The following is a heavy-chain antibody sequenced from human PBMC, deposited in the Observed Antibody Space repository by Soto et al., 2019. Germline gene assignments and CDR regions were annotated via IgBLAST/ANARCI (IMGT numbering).Heavy chain of an antibody. CDR1: GGTFSSYA. D-gene: IGHD3-10*01. CDR2: IIPIFGTA. CDR3: ASSYGSGYQAFDY. J-gene: IGHJ4*02. V-gene: IGHV1-69*13. Sequence: ASVKVSCKASGGTFSSYAISWVRQAPGQGLEWMGGIIPIFGTANYAQKFQGRVTITADESTSTAYMELSSLRSEDTAIYYCASSYGSGYQAFDYWGQGALVTVSS.